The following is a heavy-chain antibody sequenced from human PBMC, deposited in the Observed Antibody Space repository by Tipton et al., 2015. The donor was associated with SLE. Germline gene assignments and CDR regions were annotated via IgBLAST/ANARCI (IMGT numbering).Heavy chain of an antibody. CDR2: IKHDGGDM. D-gene: IGHD3-10*01. Sequence: SLRLSCAASGFTFSTHWMNWVRQAPGKGLEWVANIKHDGGDMYYVDSVKGRFTISRDNAKNSLYLQMNSLRAEDTALYYCAKAGSWGGDYYYYMDVWGKGTTVTVSS. V-gene: IGHV3-7*03. CDR3: AKAGSWGGDYYYYMDV. J-gene: IGHJ6*03. CDR1: GFTFSTHW.